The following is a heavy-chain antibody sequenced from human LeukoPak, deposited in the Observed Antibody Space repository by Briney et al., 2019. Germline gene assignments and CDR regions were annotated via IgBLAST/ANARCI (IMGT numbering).Heavy chain of an antibody. CDR1: GFTVSSNY. CDR2: IYTGGST. V-gene: IGHV3-66*02. Sequence: PGGSLRLSCAGSGFTVSSNYMSWVRQAPGKGLEWVSVIYTGGSTFYADSVKGRFTISRDNSKNTLYLQMNSLRAEDTAVYYCARDRRELTITPYYYGMDVWGQGTTVTVSS. CDR3: ARDRRELTITPYYYGMDV. J-gene: IGHJ6*02. D-gene: IGHD3-10*01.